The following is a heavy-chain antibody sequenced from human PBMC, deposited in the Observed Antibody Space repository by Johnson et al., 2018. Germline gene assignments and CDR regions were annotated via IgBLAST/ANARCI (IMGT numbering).Heavy chain of an antibody. V-gene: IGHV3-66*02. Sequence: EVQLLESGGNLVQPGGSLRLSCAASGFTVSTNYMSWVRQAPGKGLEWVSVSYSGGSTNYADSVKGRFTISRDNSKNTLYLQMNSLRAEDTAVYYCAREDISGYYFRHWGQGTLVTVSS. D-gene: IGHD3-22*01. CDR1: GFTVSTNY. CDR3: AREDISGYYFRH. J-gene: IGHJ1*01. CDR2: SYSGGST.